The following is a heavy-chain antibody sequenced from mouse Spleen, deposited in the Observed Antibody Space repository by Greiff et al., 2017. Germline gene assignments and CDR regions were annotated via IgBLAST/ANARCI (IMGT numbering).Heavy chain of an antibody. CDR1: GFTFSSYG. Sequence: EVMLVESGGDLVKPGGSLKLSCAASGFTFSSYGMSWVRQTPDKRLEWVATISSGGSYTYYPDSVKGRFTISRDNAKNTLYLQMSSLKSEDTAMYYCARQGTTVGYYAMDYWGQGTSVTVSS. CDR3: ARQGTTVGYYAMDY. V-gene: IGHV5-6*01. D-gene: IGHD1-1*01. J-gene: IGHJ4*01. CDR2: ISSGGSYT.